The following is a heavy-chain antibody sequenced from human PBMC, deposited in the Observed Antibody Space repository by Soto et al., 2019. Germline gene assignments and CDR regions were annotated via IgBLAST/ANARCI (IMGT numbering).Heavy chain of an antibody. CDR3: SGGGYGIRTSCYLNWFDP. D-gene: IGHD2-2*01. V-gene: IGHV3-30-3*01. CDR2: ISYDGSNK. J-gene: IGHJ5*02. Sequence: QVQLVESGGGVVQPGRSLRLSCAASGFTFSSYAMHWVRQAPGKGLEWVALISYDGSNKYYADSVKGRFTISRDNSKNTLYLQMNSLRAEDTAVYYCSGGGYGIRTSCYLNWFDPWGQGTLVTVSS. CDR1: GFTFSSYA.